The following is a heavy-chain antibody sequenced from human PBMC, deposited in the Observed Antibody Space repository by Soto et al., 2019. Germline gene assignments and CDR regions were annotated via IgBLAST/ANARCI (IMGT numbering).Heavy chain of an antibody. J-gene: IGHJ3*02. CDR2: IYHSGST. V-gene: IGHV4-4*02. Sequence: PSETLSLTCAVSGGSISSSNWWSWVRQPPGKGLEWIGEIYHSGSTNYNPSLKSRVTISVDKSKNQFSLKLSSVTAADTAVYYCARVPLRFLEWPPTAFDIWGQGTMVTVSS. CDR1: GGSISSSNW. D-gene: IGHD3-3*01. CDR3: ARVPLRFLEWPPTAFDI.